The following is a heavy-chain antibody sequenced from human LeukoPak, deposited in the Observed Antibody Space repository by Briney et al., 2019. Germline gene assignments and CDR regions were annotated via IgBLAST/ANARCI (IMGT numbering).Heavy chain of an antibody. V-gene: IGHV3-23*01. J-gene: IGHJ4*02. D-gene: IGHD3-22*01. CDR1: EFTFSSYA. CDR2: ISGSGGST. Sequence: GGSLRLSCAASEFTFSSYAMSWVRQAPGKGLEWVSAISGSGGSTYYADSVKGRFTISRDNSKNTLYLQMNSLRAEDTAVYYCASPRLTYYYDSSGYYVLDYWGQGTLVTVSS. CDR3: ASPRLTYYYDSSGYYVLDY.